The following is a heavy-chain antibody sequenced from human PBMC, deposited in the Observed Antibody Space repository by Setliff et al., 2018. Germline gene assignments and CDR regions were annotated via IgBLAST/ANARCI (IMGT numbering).Heavy chain of an antibody. CDR2: INPSGGST. CDR1: GYTFTSYG. V-gene: IGHV1-46*01. Sequence: ASVKVSCKASGYTFTSYGISWVRQAPGQGLEWMGIINPSGGSTSYAQKFQGRVTMTRDTSTSTVYMELSSLRSEDTAVYYCARERAGGRGFTFGAIYYYYGMDVWGQGTTVTVSS. D-gene: IGHD3-16*01. CDR3: ARERAGGRGFTFGAIYYYYGMDV. J-gene: IGHJ6*02.